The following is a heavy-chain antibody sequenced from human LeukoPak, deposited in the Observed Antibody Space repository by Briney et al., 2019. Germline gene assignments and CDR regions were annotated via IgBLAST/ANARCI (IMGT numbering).Heavy chain of an antibody. D-gene: IGHD3-9*01. CDR1: GGSISSYY. J-gene: IGHJ6*02. Sequence: SETLSLTCTVSGGSISSYYWSWIRQPPGKGLEWIGYIYYSGSTKYNPSLKSRVTISVDTSKNQFSLKLSSVTAADTAVYYCARLPEENYDILTGYHDYYYGMDVWGQGTTVTVSS. CDR3: ARLPEENYDILTGYHDYYYGMDV. CDR2: IYYSGST. V-gene: IGHV4-59*08.